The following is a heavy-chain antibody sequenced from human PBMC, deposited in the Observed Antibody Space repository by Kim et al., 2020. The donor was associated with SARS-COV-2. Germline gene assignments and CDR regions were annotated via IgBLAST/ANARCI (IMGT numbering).Heavy chain of an antibody. CDR2: IIPIFGTA. CDR3: ARETLAAAGTRYYYGMDV. J-gene: IGHJ6*02. CDR1: GGTFSSYA. D-gene: IGHD6-13*01. Sequence: SVKVSCKASGGTFSSYAISWVRQAPGQGLEWMGGIIPIFGTANYAQKFQGRVTITADESTSTAYMELSSLRSEDTAVYYCARETLAAAGTRYYYGMDVWGQGTTVTVSS. V-gene: IGHV1-69*13.